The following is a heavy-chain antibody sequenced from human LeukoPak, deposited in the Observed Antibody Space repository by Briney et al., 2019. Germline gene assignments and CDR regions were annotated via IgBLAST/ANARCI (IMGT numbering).Heavy chain of an antibody. CDR2: VHHSGST. J-gene: IGHJ4*02. Sequence: SETLSLTCAVSGGSISGINWWGWVRQPPGKGLEWIGEVHHSGSTNYNSSLKSRVTILVDKSKNQFSLKLTSVTAADTAVYYCVRHSSISYRFFDSWGQGTLVTVSS. D-gene: IGHD6-13*01. CDR3: VRHSSISYRFFDS. V-gene: IGHV4-4*02. CDR1: GGSISGINW.